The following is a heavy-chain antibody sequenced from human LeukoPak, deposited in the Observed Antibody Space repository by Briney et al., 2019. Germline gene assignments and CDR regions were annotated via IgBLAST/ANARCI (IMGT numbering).Heavy chain of an antibody. CDR3: AKDREWHHSPGEIDY. J-gene: IGHJ4*02. D-gene: IGHD3-3*01. Sequence: PGGSLRLSCAASGFTFSSYGMHWVRQAPGKGLEWVAVIWYDGSNKYYADSVKGRFTISRDNAKNSLYLQMNSLRAEDTALYYCAKDREWHHSPGEIDYWGQGTLVTVSS. V-gene: IGHV3-33*03. CDR2: IWYDGSNK. CDR1: GFTFSSYG.